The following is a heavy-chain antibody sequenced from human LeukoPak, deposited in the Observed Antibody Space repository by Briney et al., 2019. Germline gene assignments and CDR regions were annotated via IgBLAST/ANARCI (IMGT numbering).Heavy chain of an antibody. CDR1: GYTFTSYY. CDR3: ARDLPMNWFDP. V-gene: IGHV1-46*01. J-gene: IGHJ5*02. CDR2: INPSGGST. Sequence: ASVKVSCKASGYTFTSYYMHWVRQAPGQGLEWKGIINPSGGSTSYAQKFQGRVTMTRDTSTSTVYMELSSLRSENTAVYYCARDLPMNWFDPWGQGTLVTVSS.